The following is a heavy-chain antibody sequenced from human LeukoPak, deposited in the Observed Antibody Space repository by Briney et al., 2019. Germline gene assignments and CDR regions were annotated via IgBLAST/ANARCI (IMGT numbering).Heavy chain of an antibody. V-gene: IGHV4-59*01. CDR1: GGSISSYY. D-gene: IGHD6-19*01. CDR2: IYYSGST. CDR3: ASGTSDGSGWLVDY. Sequence: PSETLSLTCSVSGGSISSYYWSYLRQPPGKGLEWIGYIYYSGSTNYNPSLKSRVTISIDTSKNQFSLKLSSVTAADTAVYYCASGTSDGSGWLVDYWGQGTLVTVSS. J-gene: IGHJ4*02.